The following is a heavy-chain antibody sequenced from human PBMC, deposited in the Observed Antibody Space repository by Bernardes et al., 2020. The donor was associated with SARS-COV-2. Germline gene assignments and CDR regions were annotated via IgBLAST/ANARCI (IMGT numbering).Heavy chain of an antibody. CDR3: ARDLGRGDGPLFFDY. CDR2: ISPYNGNT. J-gene: IGHJ4*02. CDR1: GYTFTSNG. Sequence: ASVKVSCKASGYTFTSNGFSWVRQAPGQGLEWMGLISPYNGNTHYAQKLQGRVTMTTDTSTSTAYMELRSLRSDETAVYYCARDLGRGDGPLFFDYWGQGTLVTVSS. V-gene: IGHV1-18*01. D-gene: IGHD3-10*01.